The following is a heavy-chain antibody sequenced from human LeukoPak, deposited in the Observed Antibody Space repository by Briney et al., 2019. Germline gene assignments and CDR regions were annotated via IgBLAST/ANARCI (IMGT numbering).Heavy chain of an antibody. Sequence: PSETLSLTCTGSGGSISSYYWSWIRQPPGKGLEWIGYIYYSGSTNYNPSLKSRVTISVDTSKNQFSLKLSSVTAADTAVYYCARFQGSSWYYYYYGMDVWGQGTTVTVSS. CDR3: ARFQGSSWYYYYYGMDV. V-gene: IGHV4-59*08. CDR2: IYYSGST. CDR1: GGSISSYY. J-gene: IGHJ6*02. D-gene: IGHD6-13*01.